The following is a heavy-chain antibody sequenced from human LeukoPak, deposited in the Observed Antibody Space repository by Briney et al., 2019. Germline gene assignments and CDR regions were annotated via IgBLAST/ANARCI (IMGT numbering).Heavy chain of an antibody. Sequence: SVKVSCKASGGTFSSYAISWVRQAPGQGLEWMGRIIPILGTANYAQKFQGRVTITTDESTSTAYMELSSLRSEDTAVYYCARDRVEYSYAHNFDYWGQGTLVTVSS. J-gene: IGHJ4*02. V-gene: IGHV1-69*05. CDR2: IIPILGTA. CDR3: ARDRVEYSYAHNFDY. D-gene: IGHD5-18*01. CDR1: GGTFSSYA.